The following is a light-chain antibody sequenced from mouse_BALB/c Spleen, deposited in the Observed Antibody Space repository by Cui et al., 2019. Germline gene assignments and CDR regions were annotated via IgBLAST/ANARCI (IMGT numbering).Light chain of an antibody. J-gene: IGKJ5*01. CDR1: SSVSY. Sequence: QIVLTQSPALMSASPGEKVTMTCSASSSVSYMYWYQQKPRSSPKPWIYLTSNLASGVPARFSGSRSGISYSLTISSMEAEDAATYYCQQWSSNPLTFGAGTKLGLK. CDR3: QQWSSNPLT. V-gene: IGKV4-68*01. CDR2: LTS.